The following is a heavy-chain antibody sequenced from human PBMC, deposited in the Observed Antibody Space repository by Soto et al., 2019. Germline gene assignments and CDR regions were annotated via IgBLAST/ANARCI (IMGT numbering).Heavy chain of an antibody. CDR1: GFSFITYW. V-gene: IGHV3-7*04. D-gene: IGHD3-9*01. CDR2: IKEDGSEN. CDR3: VRAISGSFAL. Sequence: GGSLRLSCEASGFSFITYWMNWVRQAPGKGLEWLASIKEDGSENQYVDSVKGRFTISRDNARNSLYLQMNSLSEEDTAVYYCVRAISGSFALWGQGTLVTVSS. J-gene: IGHJ4*02.